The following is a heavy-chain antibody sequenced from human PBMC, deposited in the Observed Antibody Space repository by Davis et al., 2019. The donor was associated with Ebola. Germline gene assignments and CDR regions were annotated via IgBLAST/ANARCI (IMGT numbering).Heavy chain of an antibody. CDR1: GGTFSSYA. CDR3: ARGLGIAVAVYNWFDP. Sequence: SVKVSCKASGGTFSSYAISWVRQAPGQGLEWMGGIIPIFGTANYAQKFQGRVTITADESTSTAYMELSRLRSDDTAVYYCARGLGIAVAVYNWFDPWGQGTLVTVSS. V-gene: IGHV1-69*13. J-gene: IGHJ5*02. D-gene: IGHD6-19*01. CDR2: IIPIFGTA.